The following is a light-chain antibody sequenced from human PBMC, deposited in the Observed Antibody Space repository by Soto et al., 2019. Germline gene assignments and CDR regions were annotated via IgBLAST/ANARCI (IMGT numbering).Light chain of an antibody. CDR3: QQSYSNHRT. Sequence: DIQMTQSPSSLSGSVGDRFTITCRASQSISSYLNWYQQKPGKAPKLLIYAASSLQSGVPSRFSGSGSGTDFTLTISSLQPEDFATYYCQQSYSNHRTFGQGTKVDIK. J-gene: IGKJ1*01. CDR2: AAS. V-gene: IGKV1-39*01. CDR1: QSISSY.